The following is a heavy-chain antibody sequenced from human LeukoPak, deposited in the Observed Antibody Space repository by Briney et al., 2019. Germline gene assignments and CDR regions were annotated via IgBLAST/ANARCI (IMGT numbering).Heavy chain of an antibody. CDR3: ARDLDYGGRSNFDH. CDR1: GFTLSPYW. D-gene: IGHD4-23*01. J-gene: IGHJ4*02. V-gene: IGHV3-74*03. CDR2: IKSDGSSI. Sequence: PGGSLRLSCAASGFTLSPYWMHWVRQAPGKGLVWVSRIKSDGSSIMYADSVRGRFTISRDNAKNTLYLQMNSLRAEDTAVYYCARDLDYGGRSNFDHWGQGTLVTVSS.